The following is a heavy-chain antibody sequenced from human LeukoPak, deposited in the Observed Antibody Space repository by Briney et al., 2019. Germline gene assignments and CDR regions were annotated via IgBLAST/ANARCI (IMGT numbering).Heavy chain of an antibody. CDR2: ISSSSSHM. D-gene: IGHD1-26*01. J-gene: IGHJ1*01. Sequence: GGSLRLSCAASGFTFNSYSMYWVRQAPGKGLEWVSSISSSSSHMFYADSVKGRFGISRDNANNALYLQMNSLRAEDTAVYYCVRDGGSSYGYYFPHWGQGTLVTVSS. CDR1: GFTFNSYS. V-gene: IGHV3-21*01. CDR3: VRDGGSSYGYYFPH.